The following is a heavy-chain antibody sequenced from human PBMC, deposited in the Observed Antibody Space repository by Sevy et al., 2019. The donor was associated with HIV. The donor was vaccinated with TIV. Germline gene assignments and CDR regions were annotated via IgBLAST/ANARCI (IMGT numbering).Heavy chain of an antibody. CDR3: ARQADNFDWLPSYFDH. CDR1: GFTFSTYA. Sequence: GGSLRLSCAASGFTFSTYAIHWVRQAPGKGLEWVAVISYDGSKKYYADSVMGRFTISRDNSKNTLYLRMNSLRAEDTAVYYCARQADNFDWLPSYFDHWGQGTLVTVSS. D-gene: IGHD3-9*01. V-gene: IGHV3-30-3*01. J-gene: IGHJ4*02. CDR2: ISYDGSKK.